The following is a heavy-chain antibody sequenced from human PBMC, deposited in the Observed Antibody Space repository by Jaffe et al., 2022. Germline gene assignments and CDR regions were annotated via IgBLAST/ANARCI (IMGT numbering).Heavy chain of an antibody. Sequence: QVQLQESGPGLVKPSQTLSLTCTVSGGSISSGSYYWSWIRQPAGKGLEWIGRIYTSGSTNYNPSLKSRVTISVDTSKNQFSLKLSSVTAADTAVYYCASAYSSSWHDYWGQGTLVTVSS. CDR3: ASAYSSSWHDY. J-gene: IGHJ4*02. D-gene: IGHD6-13*01. CDR2: IYTSGST. V-gene: IGHV4-61*02. CDR1: GGSISSGSYY.